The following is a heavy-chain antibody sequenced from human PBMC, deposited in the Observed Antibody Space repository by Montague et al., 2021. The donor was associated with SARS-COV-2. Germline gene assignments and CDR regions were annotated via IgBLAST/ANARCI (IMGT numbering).Heavy chain of an antibody. V-gene: IGHV4-59*01. CDR3: ARAPYGSGSSHFDY. Sequence: SETLSLTCTVSDGSISSYYWNWIRQPPGKGLQWIGYIYYTGNTNYDPSLKSRVTMTIDTSKKQFSLKLSSVTTADTAMYYCARAPYGSGSSHFDYWGQGTLVTVSS. J-gene: IGHJ4*02. CDR2: IYYTGNT. D-gene: IGHD3-10*01. CDR1: DGSISSYY.